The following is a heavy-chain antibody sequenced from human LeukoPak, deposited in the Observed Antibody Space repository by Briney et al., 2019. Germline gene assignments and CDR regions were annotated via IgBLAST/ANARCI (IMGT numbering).Heavy chain of an antibody. D-gene: IGHD3-16*01. CDR2: ISYDGSNK. CDR1: GFTFSSYG. Sequence: GGSLRLSCAASGFTFSSYGMHWVRQAPGKGLEWVAVISYDGSNKYYADSVKGRFTISRDNSKNTLYLQMNSLRAEDTAVYYCAKDPGGYGIDWYFDLWGRGTLVIVSS. V-gene: IGHV3-30*18. CDR3: AKDPGGYGIDWYFDL. J-gene: IGHJ2*01.